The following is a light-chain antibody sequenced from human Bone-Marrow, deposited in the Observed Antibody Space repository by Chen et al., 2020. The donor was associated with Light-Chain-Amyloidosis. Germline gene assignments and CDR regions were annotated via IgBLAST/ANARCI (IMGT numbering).Light chain of an antibody. V-gene: IGLV3-25*03. Sequence: SYELTQPPSVSVSPGQTARITCSGDDLPTKYAYWYQQKPGQAPVLVIHTDTERPPGISERFSGSSSGTTATLTISGGQAADEADYHCQSADSSGTYEVIFGGGTKLTVL. CDR1: DLPTKY. CDR3: QSADSSGTYEVI. CDR2: TDT. J-gene: IGLJ2*01.